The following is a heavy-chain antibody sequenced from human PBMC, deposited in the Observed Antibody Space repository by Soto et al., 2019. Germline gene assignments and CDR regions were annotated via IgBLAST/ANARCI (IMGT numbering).Heavy chain of an antibody. J-gene: IGHJ4*02. CDR3: ARDFAQLGNDY. D-gene: IGHD6-13*01. Sequence: QVQLVESGGGVVQPGRSLRLSCAASGFTFSSYGMRWVRQAPGKGLEWVAVIWYDGSNKYYADSVKGRFTISRDNSKNTLYLQMNSLRAEDTAVYYCARDFAQLGNDYWGQGTLVTVSS. CDR1: GFTFSSYG. CDR2: IWYDGSNK. V-gene: IGHV3-33*01.